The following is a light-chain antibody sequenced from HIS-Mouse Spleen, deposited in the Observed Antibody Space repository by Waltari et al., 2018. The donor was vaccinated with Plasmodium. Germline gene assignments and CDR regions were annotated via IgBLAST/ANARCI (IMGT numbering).Light chain of an antibody. CDR2: DVS. V-gene: IGLV2-14*03. CDR3: SSYTSSSTLDV. J-gene: IGLJ1*01. CDR1: SSDVGGYNY. Sequence: QSALTQPASVSGSPGQSITISCTGTSSDVGGYNYVSWYQQHPGKAPKHMIYDVSNRPAGVSNRFSGSKSGNTASRTISGLQAEDEADYYCSSYTSSSTLDVFGTGTKVTVL.